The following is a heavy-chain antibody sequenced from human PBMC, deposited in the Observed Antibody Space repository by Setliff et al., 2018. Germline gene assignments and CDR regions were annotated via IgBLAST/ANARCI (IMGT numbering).Heavy chain of an antibody. CDR3: AALDWGENFYNVDV. Sequence: LRLSCAASGFTLRHFAVTWVRQTPGRGLEWVSSITGSGDITKYGDSVRGRFTISRDNSKNSLYLQINSLRVEDSGVYFCAALDWGENFYNVDVWGKGTTVTVSS. J-gene: IGHJ6*03. D-gene: IGHD7-27*01. CDR2: ITGSGDIT. V-gene: IGHV3-23*01. CDR1: GFTLRHFA.